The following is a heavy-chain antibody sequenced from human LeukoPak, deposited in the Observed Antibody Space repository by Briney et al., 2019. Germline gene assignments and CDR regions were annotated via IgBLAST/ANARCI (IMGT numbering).Heavy chain of an antibody. CDR1: GFTFSSYE. CDR2: ISSSGSTI. CDR3: ARAKYGDYVPTPGDY. Sequence: GGSLRLSCAASGFTFSSYEMNWVRQAPGKGLEWVSYISSSGSTIYYADSVKGRFTISRDNAKNSLYLQMNSLSAEDTAVYYCARAKYGDYVPTPGDYWGQGTLVTVSS. V-gene: IGHV3-48*03. D-gene: IGHD4-17*01. J-gene: IGHJ4*02.